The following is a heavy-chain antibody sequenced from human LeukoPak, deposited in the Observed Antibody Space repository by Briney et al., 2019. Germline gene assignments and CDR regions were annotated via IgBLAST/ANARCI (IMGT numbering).Heavy chain of an antibody. D-gene: IGHD6-19*01. CDR2: ISAYNGNT. CDR1: GYTFSSYG. J-gene: IGHJ6*03. CDR3: ARDPSWLVRDYYYYYMDV. Sequence: ASVKVSCKASGYTFSSYGISWVRQAPGQGLEWMGWISAYNGNTNYAQKLQGRVTMTTDTSTSTAYMELRSLRSDDTAVYYCARDPSWLVRDYYYYYMDVWGKGTTVTVSS. V-gene: IGHV1-18*01.